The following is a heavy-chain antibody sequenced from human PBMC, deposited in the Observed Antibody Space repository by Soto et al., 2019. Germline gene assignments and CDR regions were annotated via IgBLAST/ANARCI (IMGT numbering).Heavy chain of an antibody. V-gene: IGHV3-23*01. CDR1: GFTFSSYA. CDR2: ISGSGGST. J-gene: IGHJ4*02. D-gene: IGHD2-21*02. CDR3: AKGTAPLLIVVVTATPFDY. Sequence: EVQLLESGGGLVQPGGSLRLSCAASGFTFSSYAMSWVRQAPGKGLEWVSAISGSGGSTYYADSVKGRFTISRDNSKNTLYLQMNSLRAEDTAVYYCAKGTAPLLIVVVTATPFDYWGQGTLVTVSS.